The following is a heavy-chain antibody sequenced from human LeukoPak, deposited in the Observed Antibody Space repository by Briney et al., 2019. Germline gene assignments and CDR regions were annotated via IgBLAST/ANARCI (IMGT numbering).Heavy chain of an antibody. CDR1: GFTFSSYS. D-gene: IGHD2-2*01. CDR3: AREETWFSTTWYYFDY. Sequence: GGSLRLSCEASGFTFSSYSMNWVRQAPGKGPEWVALISYDGSNKNYADSVKGRFTISRDNSKNTLFLQMNSLRTEDTAVFYCAREETWFSTTWYYFDYWGQGTLVTVSS. J-gene: IGHJ4*02. V-gene: IGHV3-30*03. CDR2: ISYDGSNK.